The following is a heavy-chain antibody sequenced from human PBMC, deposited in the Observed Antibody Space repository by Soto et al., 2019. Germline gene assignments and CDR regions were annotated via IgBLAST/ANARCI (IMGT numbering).Heavy chain of an antibody. Sequence: GGSLRLSCAASGFTFNSYEMYWVRQAPGKGLEWVSYISSSGSSMYYADSVKGRFTISRDNAKNSLYLQMNSLRVEDTAVYYCARVRIFGVPGWFDPWGQGTLVTVSS. CDR2: ISSSGSSM. CDR3: ARVRIFGVPGWFDP. CDR1: GFTFNSYE. J-gene: IGHJ5*02. V-gene: IGHV3-48*03. D-gene: IGHD3-3*01.